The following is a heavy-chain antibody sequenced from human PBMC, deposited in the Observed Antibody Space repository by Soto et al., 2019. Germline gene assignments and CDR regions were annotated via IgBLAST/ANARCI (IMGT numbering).Heavy chain of an antibody. J-gene: IGHJ6*02. CDR2: IIPIPGTA. V-gene: IGHV1-69*01. CDR3: ARSQGSSTSLEIYYYYYYGMDV. CDR1: GGTFGSYA. D-gene: IGHD2-2*01. Sequence: QVQLVQSGAEVKKPGSSVKVSCKASGGTFGSYAISWVRQAPGQGLEWMGGIIPIPGTANYAQKFQGRVTIAADDSTSTAYMELSSLISEDTAVYYCARSQGSSTSLEIYYYYYYGMDVWGQGTTVTVSS.